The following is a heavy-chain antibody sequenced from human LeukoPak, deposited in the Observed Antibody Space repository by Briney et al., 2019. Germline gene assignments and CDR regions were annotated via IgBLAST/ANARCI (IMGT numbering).Heavy chain of an antibody. CDR1: GFSFSSYA. CDR3: AKWPEGAMDYFDY. Sequence: PGGSLRLSCAASGFSFSSYAMTWARQAPVKGLEWVSAISGDGTRTYYADSVKGRFTISRDSSKNTLYLEMSSLRVEDTAIYYCAKWPEGAMDYFDYWGQGTLVTVSS. CDR2: ISGDGTRT. D-gene: IGHD3-16*01. V-gene: IGHV3-23*01. J-gene: IGHJ4*02.